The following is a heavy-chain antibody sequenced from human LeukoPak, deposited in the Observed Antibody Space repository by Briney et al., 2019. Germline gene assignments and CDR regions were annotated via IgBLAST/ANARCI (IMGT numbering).Heavy chain of an antibody. D-gene: IGHD2-2*01. J-gene: IGHJ4*02. CDR3: AKAFYTLGYCSSTSCFSPDY. CDR2: ISYDGSNK. V-gene: IGHV3-30*18. Sequence: PGRSLRLSCAASGFTFSSYGMHWVRQAPGKGLEWVAVISYDGSNKYYADSVKGRFTISRDNSKNTLYLQMNSLRAEDTALYYCAKAFYTLGYCSSTSCFSPDYWGQGTLVTVSS. CDR1: GFTFSSYG.